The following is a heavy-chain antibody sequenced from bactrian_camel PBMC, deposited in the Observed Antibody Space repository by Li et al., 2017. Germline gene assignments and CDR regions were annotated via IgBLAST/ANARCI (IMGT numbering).Heavy chain of an antibody. J-gene: IGHJ4*01. Sequence: VQLVESGGGSVAAGESLRLSCVASANVYCMGWFRQVPGKGREGVATIANDGTADYADSVKGRFTISRDNTKNTLYLQLNSLKTEDTAMYYCAKDAGGGYWYEYDYWGQGTQVTVS. CDR1: ANVYC. CDR3: AKDAGGGYWYEYDY. CDR2: IANDGTA. V-gene: IGHV3S53*01. D-gene: IGHD6*01.